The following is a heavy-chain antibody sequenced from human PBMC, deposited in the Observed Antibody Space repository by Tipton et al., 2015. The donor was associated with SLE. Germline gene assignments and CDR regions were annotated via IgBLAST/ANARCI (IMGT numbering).Heavy chain of an antibody. CDR2: ISSSGSTI. D-gene: IGHD3-3*01. CDR1: GFTFSDYY. CDR3: ATHYDFWSEFDY. V-gene: IGHV3-11*01. J-gene: IGHJ4*02. Sequence: GSLRLSCAASGFTFSDYYMSWIRQAPGKGLEWVSYISSSGSTIYYADSVKGRFTISRDNAKNSLYLQMNSLRAEDTAVYYCATHYDFWSEFDYWGQGTLVTVSS.